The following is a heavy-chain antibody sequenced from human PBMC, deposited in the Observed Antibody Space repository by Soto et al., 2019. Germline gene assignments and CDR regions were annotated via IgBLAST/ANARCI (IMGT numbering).Heavy chain of an antibody. CDR2: FYYSGST. D-gene: IGHD5-12*01. Sequence: QLQLEESGPGLVKPSETLSLTCTVSGGSISSSSYYWGWIRQSPGKGLEWIGSFYYSGSTYYSPSLRSRVTISGDTSRKQISLRLSSVTAADTAVYYWARISVASRYMDVWGKGTTVTVSS. CDR3: ARISVASRYMDV. J-gene: IGHJ6*03. V-gene: IGHV4-39*01. CDR1: GGSISSSSYY.